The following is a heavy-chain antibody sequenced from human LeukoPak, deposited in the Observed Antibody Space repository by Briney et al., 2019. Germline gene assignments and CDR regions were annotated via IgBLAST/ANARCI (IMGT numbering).Heavy chain of an antibody. D-gene: IGHD3-10*01. J-gene: IGHJ4*02. CDR1: GFTFSSYW. CDR2: INSDGSTT. Sequence: GGSLRLSCAASGFTFSSYWMHWVRQAPGKGLVWVSRINSDGSTTNYADSVKGRFTISRDNAKNTLYLQMNSLRAADTAVYYCAKGYYYYGSADYWGQGTQVTVSS. CDR3: AKGYYYYGSADY. V-gene: IGHV3-74*01.